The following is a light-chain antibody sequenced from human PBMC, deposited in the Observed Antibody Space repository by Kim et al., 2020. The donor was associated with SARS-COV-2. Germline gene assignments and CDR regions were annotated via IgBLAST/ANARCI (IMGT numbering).Light chain of an antibody. CDR1: QGISSY. V-gene: IGKV1-9*01. CDR3: QQLNSYAYT. J-gene: IGKJ2*01. CDR2: AAS. Sequence: DIQLTQSPSFLSASVGDRVTITCRASQGISSYLAWYQQKPGKAPKLLIYAASTLQSGVPSRFSGSGSGTEFTLTISSLQPEDFVTYYCQQLNSYAYTFGQGTKLEI.